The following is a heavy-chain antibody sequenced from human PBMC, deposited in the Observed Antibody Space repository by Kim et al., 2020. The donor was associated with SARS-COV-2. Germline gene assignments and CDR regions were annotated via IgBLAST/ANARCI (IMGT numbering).Heavy chain of an antibody. J-gene: IGHJ6*02. D-gene: IGHD3-3*01. CDR2: ISSSSSYI. Sequence: GGSLRLSCAASGFTFSSYSMNWVRQAPGKGLEWVSSISSSSSYIYYADSVKGRFTISRDNAKNSLYLQMNSLRAEDTAVYYCARDRRSSYYDFWSGYYMGTYYYYGMDVWGQGTTVTVSS. CDR3: ARDRRSSYYDFWSGYYMGTYYYYGMDV. V-gene: IGHV3-21*01. CDR1: GFTFSSYS.